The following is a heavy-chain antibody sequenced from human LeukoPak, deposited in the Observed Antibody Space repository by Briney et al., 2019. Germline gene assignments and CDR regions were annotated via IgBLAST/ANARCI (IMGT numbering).Heavy chain of an antibody. V-gene: IGHV3-30-3*01. D-gene: IGHD6-19*01. CDR1: GFTFSSYA. CDR2: ISYDGSNK. CDR3: ARGSSGWYGY. Sequence: TGGSLRLSCAASGFTFSSYAMHWVRQAPGKGLEWVAVISYDGSNKYYADSVKGRFTISRDNSKNTLYLQMNSLRAEDTAVYYCARGSSGWYGYWGQGTLVTVSS. J-gene: IGHJ4*02.